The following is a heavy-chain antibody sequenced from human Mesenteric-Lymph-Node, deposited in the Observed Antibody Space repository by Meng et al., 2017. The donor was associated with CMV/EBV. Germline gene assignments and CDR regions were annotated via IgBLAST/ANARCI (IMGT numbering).Heavy chain of an antibody. CDR3: ARDLAYGFDY. CDR1: GFTFSKYW. V-gene: IGHV3-74*01. D-gene: IGHD2-8*01. Sequence: GESLKISCAASGFTFSKYWMHWVRQAPGKGLMWVSRISTEGSSTSYADSVQGRFTISRDNSKNTLYLQMNSLRAEDTAVYYCARDLAYGFDYWGQGTLVTVSS. CDR2: ISTEGSST. J-gene: IGHJ4*02.